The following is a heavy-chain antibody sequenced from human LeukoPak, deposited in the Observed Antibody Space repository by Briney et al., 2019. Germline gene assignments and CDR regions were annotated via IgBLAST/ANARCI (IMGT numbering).Heavy chain of an antibody. Sequence: PSETLSLTCSVSGGSISTYYWSWIRQPPGKGLEWIGYIYYSGSTSYNPSLKSRVTISVDTSKNQFSLKLSSVTAADTAVYYCARFWSGYSDYWGQGTLVTVSS. CDR1: GGSISTYY. V-gene: IGHV4-59*08. D-gene: IGHD3-3*01. J-gene: IGHJ4*02. CDR3: ARFWSGYSDY. CDR2: IYYSGST.